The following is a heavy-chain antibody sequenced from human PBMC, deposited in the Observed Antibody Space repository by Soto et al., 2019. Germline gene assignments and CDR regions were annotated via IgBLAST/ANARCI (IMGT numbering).Heavy chain of an antibody. CDR2: IYWDDDE. Sequence: QITLKESGPTLVKPTQTLTLTSTFSGFSLTTSEVGVGWIRQPPGKALEWLALIYWDDDERYNPSLENRLIRRKDTSKDQVVLAMGRRDPVDTAAYCWGQRRRGSGSYCFDYWGQGTLVIVSS. D-gene: IGHD3-10*01. J-gene: IGHJ4*02. CDR3: GQRRRGSGSYCFDY. CDR1: GFSLTTSEVG. V-gene: IGHV2-5*02.